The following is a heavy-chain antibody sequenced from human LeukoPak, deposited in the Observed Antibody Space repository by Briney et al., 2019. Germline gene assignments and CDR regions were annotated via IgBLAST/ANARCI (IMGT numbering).Heavy chain of an antibody. CDR1: GFTFSSYW. CDR2: IKQDGSEK. D-gene: IGHD3-22*01. CDR3: ALTQEGGYSYGLGYYYDSSGAFDY. J-gene: IGHJ4*02. V-gene: IGHV3-7*03. Sequence: PGGSLRLSCAASGFTFSSYWMSWVRQAPGKGLEWVANIKQDGSEKYYVDSVKGRFTISRDNAKNSLYLQMNSLRAEDTAVYYCALTQEGGYSYGLGYYYDSSGAFDYWGQGTLVTVSS.